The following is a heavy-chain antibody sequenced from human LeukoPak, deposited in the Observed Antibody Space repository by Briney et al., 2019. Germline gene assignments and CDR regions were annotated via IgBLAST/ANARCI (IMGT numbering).Heavy chain of an antibody. D-gene: IGHD3-10*01. CDR3: ASLYGSGSYYIRHYYYYGMDV. CDR1: AFTFRTYW. V-gene: IGHV3-11*01. Sequence: GGSLRLSCAASAFTFRTYWMSWVRQAPGKGLEWVSYISSSGSTIYYADSVKGRFTISRDNAKNSLYLQMNSLRAEDTAVYYCASLYGSGSYYIRHYYYYGMDVWGQGTTVTVSS. J-gene: IGHJ6*02. CDR2: ISSSGSTI.